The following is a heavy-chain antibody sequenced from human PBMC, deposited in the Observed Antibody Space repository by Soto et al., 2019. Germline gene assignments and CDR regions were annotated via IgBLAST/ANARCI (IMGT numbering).Heavy chain of an antibody. J-gene: IGHJ5*02. D-gene: IGHD2-2*01. CDR2: ISGSGGST. V-gene: IGHV3-23*01. CDR1: GFTFSSYA. Sequence: PGGSLRLSCAASGFTFSSYAMSWVRQAPGKGLEWVSAISGSGGSTYYADSVKGRFTISRDNSKNMLYLQMNSLRAEDTAVYYCAKDLVVVPAAMFAWFDPWGQGTLVTVSS. CDR3: AKDLVVVPAAMFAWFDP.